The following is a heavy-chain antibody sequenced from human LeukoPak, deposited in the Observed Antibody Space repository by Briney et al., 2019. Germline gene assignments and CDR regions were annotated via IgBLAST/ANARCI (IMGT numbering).Heavy chain of an antibody. D-gene: IGHD5-18*01. CDR1: GGSISSYY. CDR2: IYYSGST. CDR3: ARGRGYSYGYRPYRYDY. V-gene: IGHV4-59*12. J-gene: IGHJ4*02. Sequence: SETLSLTCTVSGGSISSYYWSWIRQPPGKGLEWIGYIYYSGSTNYNPSLKSRVTISVDTSKNQFSLKLSSVTAADTAVYYCARGRGYSYGYRPYRYDYWSQGTLVTVS.